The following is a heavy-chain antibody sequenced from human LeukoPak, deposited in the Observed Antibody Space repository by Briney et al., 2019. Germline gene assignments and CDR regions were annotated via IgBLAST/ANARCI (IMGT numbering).Heavy chain of an antibody. Sequence: GGSLRLSCAASGFTFSSYAMHWVRQAPGKGLEWVAVISYDGSNKYYADSLKGRFTIPRDNSKNTLYLQMNSLRAEDTAVYYCARDIISPGVPAALDVWGQGTTVTVSS. J-gene: IGHJ6*02. CDR1: GFTFSSYA. V-gene: IGHV3-30*04. CDR3: ARDIISPGVPAALDV. CDR2: ISYDGSNK. D-gene: IGHD2-2*01.